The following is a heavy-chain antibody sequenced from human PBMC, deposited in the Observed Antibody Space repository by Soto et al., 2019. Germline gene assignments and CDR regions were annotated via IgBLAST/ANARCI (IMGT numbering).Heavy chain of an antibody. CDR2: INPDNGGK. V-gene: IGHV1-18*01. D-gene: IGHD4-17*01. CDR3: AKDLDDGGRYWYFDL. CDR1: GYTFTHYG. J-gene: IGHJ2*01. Sequence: QVQLVQSGAEVKKPGASVKVSCRASGYTFTHYGITWVRQAPGQGLEWLGWINPDNGGKRTVQRLHDRLTLDTDRSTTTAYMELRSLIYDDTAVYYCAKDLDDGGRYWYFDLWGRGTLVTVSS.